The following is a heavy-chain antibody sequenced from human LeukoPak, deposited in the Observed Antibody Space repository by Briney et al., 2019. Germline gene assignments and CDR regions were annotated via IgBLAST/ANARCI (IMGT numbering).Heavy chain of an antibody. D-gene: IGHD5-12*01. CDR1: GFTFSSYW. Sequence: GGSLRLSCAASGFTFSSYWMSWVRQAPGKGLEWVANIKQDGSEKYYVDSVKGRFTISRDNAKNSLYLQMNSLRDEDTAVYYCARDGVNGYNFYDYWGQGTLVTVSS. CDR3: ARDGVNGYNFYDY. CDR2: IKQDGSEK. V-gene: IGHV3-7*01. J-gene: IGHJ4*02.